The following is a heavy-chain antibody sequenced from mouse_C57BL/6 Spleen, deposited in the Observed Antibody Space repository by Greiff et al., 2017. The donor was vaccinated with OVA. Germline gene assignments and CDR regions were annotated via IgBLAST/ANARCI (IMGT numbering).Heavy chain of an antibody. Sequence: QVQLQQPGAELVRPGSSVKLSCKASGYTFTSYWMHWVKQRPIQGLEWIGNIDPSDSETHYNQKFKDKDTLTVDKSSSTAYMQLSSLTSEDSAVYYCARDYDGYLYAMDYWGQGTSVTVSS. V-gene: IGHV1-52*01. J-gene: IGHJ4*01. CDR2: IDPSDSET. D-gene: IGHD2-3*01. CDR1: GYTFTSYW. CDR3: ARDYDGYLYAMDY.